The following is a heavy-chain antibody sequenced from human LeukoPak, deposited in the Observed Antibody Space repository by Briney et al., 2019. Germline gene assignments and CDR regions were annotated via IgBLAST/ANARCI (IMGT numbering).Heavy chain of an antibody. J-gene: IGHJ4*02. CDR3: ARTYYDILTGYNPYFDY. D-gene: IGHD3-9*01. CDR2: ISGSGGST. CDR1: GFTFSSYA. Sequence: PGGPLRLSCAASGFTFSSYAMSWVRQAPGKGLEWVSAISGSGGSTYYADSVKGRFTISRDNAKNFLYLQMNSLRAEDTAVYYCARTYYDILTGYNPYFDYWGQGILVTVSS. V-gene: IGHV3-23*01.